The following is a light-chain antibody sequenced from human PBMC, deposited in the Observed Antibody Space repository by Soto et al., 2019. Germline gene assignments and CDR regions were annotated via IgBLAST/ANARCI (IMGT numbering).Light chain of an antibody. CDR1: SSDVGSYNL. J-gene: IGLJ1*01. CDR3: FSYGGSSPFFV. CDR2: EGS. Sequence: QSALTQPASVSGSPGQSITISCTGTSSDVGSYNLVSWYQQHPGKAPKLMIYEGSKRPSGVSNRFSGSKSGNTASLTISGLPGEDEADYYCFSYGGSSPFFVFGTGTKLTVL. V-gene: IGLV2-23*01.